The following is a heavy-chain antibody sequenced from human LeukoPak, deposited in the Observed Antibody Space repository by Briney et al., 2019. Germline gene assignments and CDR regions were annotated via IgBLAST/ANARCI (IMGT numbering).Heavy chain of an antibody. J-gene: IGHJ4*02. V-gene: IGHV1-18*01. CDR2: ISAYNGKT. CDR3: ARWADYYDRSVYQYYFDY. Sequence: GASVKVSCKASGYTFTNYGISWVRQAPGQGLEWMGWISAYNGKTNYAQKFQGRVTMTTDTSTSTAYMDLRSLRSDDTAVYYCARWADYYDRSVYQYYFDYWGQGTLVIVSS. CDR1: GYTFTNYG. D-gene: IGHD3-22*01.